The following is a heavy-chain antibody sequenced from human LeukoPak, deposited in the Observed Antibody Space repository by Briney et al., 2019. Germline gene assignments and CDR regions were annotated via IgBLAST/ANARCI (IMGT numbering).Heavy chain of an antibody. J-gene: IGHJ4*02. CDR2: IDTDGSSA. CDR1: GFTFSDYW. D-gene: IGHD4-17*01. CDR3: ASALTTVTPHFHY. Sequence: GGTLRLSCAASGFTFSDYWMHWVRQAPGKGLVWVSRIDTDGSSATYADSVKGRFTISRDNAKNTVYLQMNSLRVEDTGVYSCASALTTVTPHFHYWGQGTLVTVSS. V-gene: IGHV3-74*01.